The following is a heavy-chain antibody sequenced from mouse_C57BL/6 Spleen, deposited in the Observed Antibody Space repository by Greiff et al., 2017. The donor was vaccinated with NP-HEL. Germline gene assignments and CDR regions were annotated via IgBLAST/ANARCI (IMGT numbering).Heavy chain of an antibody. CDR3: AREGLRLENYFDD. V-gene: IGHV1-80*01. J-gene: IGHJ2*01. D-gene: IGHD2-2*01. CDR2: IYPGGGDT. CDR1: GYAFSSYW. Sequence: VQLQQSGAELVKPGASVKISCKASGYAFSSYWMNWVKQRPGQGLEWIGQIYPGGGDTNYNGKFKGKATLTADKSSSTAYMQLSSLTSEDSAVYFCAREGLRLENYFDDWGQGTTLTVSS.